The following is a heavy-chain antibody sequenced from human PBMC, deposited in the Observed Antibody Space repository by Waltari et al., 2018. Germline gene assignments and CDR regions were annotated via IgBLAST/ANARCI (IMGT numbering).Heavy chain of an antibody. CDR1: GYTFTSYY. CDR3: ARAGATAYDAFDI. Sequence: QVQLVQSGAEVKKPGASVKVSCKTSGYTFTSYYMHWVRQAPGQGLEWMGIINPSGGSTSYAQKFQGRVTMTRDTSTSTVYMERSSLRSEDTAVYYCARAGATAYDAFDIWGQGTMVTVSS. D-gene: IGHD1-26*01. V-gene: IGHV1-46*01. CDR2: INPSGGST. J-gene: IGHJ3*02.